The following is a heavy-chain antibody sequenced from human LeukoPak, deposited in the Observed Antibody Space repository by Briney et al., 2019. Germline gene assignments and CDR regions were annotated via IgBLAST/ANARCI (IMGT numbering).Heavy chain of an antibody. D-gene: IGHD2-8*02. V-gene: IGHV3-30*02. CDR2: IWSDGNNR. J-gene: IGHJ6*03. Sequence: PGGSLRLSCAASGFTFRNYGMHWVRQATGKGLEWVSFIWSDGNNRFYADSVKGRFTISRDNSKNMLYLQMDTLRAEDTALHYCAKDPGASVSGFYMDVWGKGTTVIVSS. CDR3: AKDPGASVSGFYMDV. CDR1: GFTFRNYG.